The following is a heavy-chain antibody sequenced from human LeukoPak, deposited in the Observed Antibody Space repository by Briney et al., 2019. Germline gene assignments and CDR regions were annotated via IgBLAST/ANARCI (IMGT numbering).Heavy chain of an antibody. J-gene: IGHJ4*02. CDR1: GGSIRSSSYY. CDR2: IYYSGST. CDR3: ARQVVAVAGTGYFDY. V-gene: IGHV4-39*01. D-gene: IGHD6-19*01. Sequence: PSETLSLTCTVSGGSIRSSSYYCGWIRPPPGKGLEWIGSIYYSGSTYYNASLKSRGHISVDTSKNQSSLKLNSVTAADTAVYFCARQVVAVAGTGYFDYWGQGTLVTVSS.